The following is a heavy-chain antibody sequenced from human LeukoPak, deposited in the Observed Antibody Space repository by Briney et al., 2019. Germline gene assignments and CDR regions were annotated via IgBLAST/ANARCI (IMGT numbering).Heavy chain of an antibody. J-gene: IGHJ4*02. V-gene: IGHV4-4*07. Sequence: PSETLSLTCTVSGDSVSTYYWSWIRQSAGKGLEWIGHISTSGSTTYNPSLKSRVSMSVDTSKKQFSLKLSSVTAADAAVYYCAREATVVGATISWGQGALVTVSS. CDR3: AREATVVGATIS. CDR1: GDSVSTYY. D-gene: IGHD1-26*01. CDR2: ISTSGST.